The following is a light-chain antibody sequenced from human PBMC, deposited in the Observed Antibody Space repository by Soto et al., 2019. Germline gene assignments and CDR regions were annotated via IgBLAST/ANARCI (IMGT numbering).Light chain of an antibody. CDR1: RGIYTH. V-gene: IGKV1-27*01. Sequence: DIQMTQSPSSLSASVGDRGTITCRASRGIYTHLAWYQQKPGNAPKLLIYAASTLQSGVPSRFSASGSGPDFILNISALQSEDVGTYFCQTYDKAPWTFGPGTRV. CDR2: AAS. J-gene: IGKJ1*01. CDR3: QTYDKAPWT.